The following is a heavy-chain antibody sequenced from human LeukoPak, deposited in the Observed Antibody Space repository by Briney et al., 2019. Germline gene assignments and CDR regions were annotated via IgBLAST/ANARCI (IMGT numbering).Heavy chain of an antibody. CDR2: INHSGST. D-gene: IGHD2-2*03. Sequence: SETLSLTCAVYGGSFSGYYWSWIRQPPGTGLEWIGEINHSGSTNYNPSLKSRVTISVDTSKNQFSLKLSSVTAADTAVYYCARVGYCSSTSCSFGYGMDVWGKGTTVTVSS. J-gene: IGHJ6*04. CDR1: GGSFSGYY. CDR3: ARVGYCSSTSCSFGYGMDV. V-gene: IGHV4-34*01.